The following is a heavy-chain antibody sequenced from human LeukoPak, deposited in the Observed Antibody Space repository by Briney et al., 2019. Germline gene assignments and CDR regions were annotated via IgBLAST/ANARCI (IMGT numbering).Heavy chain of an antibody. CDR1: GYTFTKYY. CDR3: ARDLSYGGLRSLEWSRPSYYYYMDV. J-gene: IGHJ6*03. Sequence: ASVKVSCKASGYTFTKYYIHWVRQAPGQGLEWMGIINPSGGSTSYARKFQGRGTMTRDMSTSTVYMELSRLRSEDTAVYYCARDLSYGGLRSLEWSRPSYYYYMDVWGKGTTVTVSS. D-gene: IGHD3-3*01. V-gene: IGHV1-46*01. CDR2: INPSGGST.